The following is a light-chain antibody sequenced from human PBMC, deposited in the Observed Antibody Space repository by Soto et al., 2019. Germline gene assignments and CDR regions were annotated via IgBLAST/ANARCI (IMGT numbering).Light chain of an antibody. CDR3: QSYDSSLSGSDV. CDR2: GNS. CDR1: SSNIGANND. J-gene: IGLJ1*01. Sequence: QSVLTQPPSVSGAPGQRVIISCTGGSSNIGANNDVHWYQQTPGRAPKLLIYGNSNRPSGVPDRFSGSKSGTSASLAITGLQAEDEADYYCQSYDSSLSGSDVFGTGTKVTVL. V-gene: IGLV1-40*01.